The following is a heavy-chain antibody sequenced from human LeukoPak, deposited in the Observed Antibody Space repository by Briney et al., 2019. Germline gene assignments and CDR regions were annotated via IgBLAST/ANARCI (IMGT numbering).Heavy chain of an antibody. V-gene: IGHV4-39*01. Sequence: SETLSLTCTVSGGSISSSSYYWGWIRQPPGKGPEWIGTMYYSGSTYYNPSLKSRVTISVATSKIQFSLKLSSVTAADTAVYYCAKGDFRGWYHDWFDPWGQGTLVTVSS. CDR1: GGSISSSSYY. J-gene: IGHJ5*02. D-gene: IGHD6-19*01. CDR2: MYYSGST. CDR3: AKGDFRGWYHDWFDP.